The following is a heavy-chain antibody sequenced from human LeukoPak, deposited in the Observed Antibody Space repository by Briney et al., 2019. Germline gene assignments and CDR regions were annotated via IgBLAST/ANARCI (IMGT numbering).Heavy chain of an antibody. J-gene: IGHJ4*02. D-gene: IGHD3-16*02. CDR1: GYTFTSYY. V-gene: IGHV1-46*01. CDR3: ARTLAGLGELSFPDY. CDR2: INPSGGST. Sequence: GASVKVSCKASGYTFTSYYMHWVRQAPGQGLEWMGIINPSGGSTSYAQKFQGRVTMTRDMSTSTVYMELSSLRSEDTAVYYCARTLAGLGELSFPDYWGQGTLVTVSS.